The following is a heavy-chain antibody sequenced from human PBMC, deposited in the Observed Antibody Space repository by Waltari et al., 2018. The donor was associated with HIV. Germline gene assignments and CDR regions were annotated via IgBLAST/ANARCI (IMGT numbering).Heavy chain of an antibody. Sequence: EVQLVESGGGLVKPGGSLRLSCAASGFTFSSYSMNWVRQAPGKGLEWVSSISSSSSYIYYADSVKGRFTISRDNAKNSLYLQMNSLRAEATAVYYCARDRDDYVWGDYWGQGTLVTVSS. CDR3: ARDRDDYVWGDY. CDR2: ISSSSSYI. D-gene: IGHD3-16*01. V-gene: IGHV3-21*01. J-gene: IGHJ4*02. CDR1: GFTFSSYS.